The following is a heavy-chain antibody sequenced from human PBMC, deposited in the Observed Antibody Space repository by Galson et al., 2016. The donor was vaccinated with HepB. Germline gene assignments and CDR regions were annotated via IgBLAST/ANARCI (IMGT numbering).Heavy chain of an antibody. J-gene: IGHJ4*02. D-gene: IGHD3-3*01. V-gene: IGHV4-34*01. CDR2: INHDGGT. CDR3: ARGRGNFWGGLDY. CDR1: GGSFRGYY. Sequence: ETLSLTCGVSGGSFRGYYWSWIRQNPGAGPEWIGAINHDGGTNYNPSLGSRITISLDTSKNQFSLNLTSVTAADTAVYYCARGRGNFWGGLDYWGQGALVTASS.